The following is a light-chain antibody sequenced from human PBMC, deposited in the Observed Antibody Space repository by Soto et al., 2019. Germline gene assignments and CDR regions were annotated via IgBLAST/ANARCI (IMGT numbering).Light chain of an antibody. CDR1: SSDVGGYNY. V-gene: IGLV2-14*01. J-gene: IGLJ2*01. Sequence: QSALTQPASVSGSPGQSITISCTGTSSDVGGYNYVSWYQQHPGKAPKLMIYEVSNRPSGVSNRFSGSKSGNTASLTISGLQAEDEVDYYCSSYTSSSTPVVFGGWTKLTVL. CDR3: SSYTSSSTPVV. CDR2: EVS.